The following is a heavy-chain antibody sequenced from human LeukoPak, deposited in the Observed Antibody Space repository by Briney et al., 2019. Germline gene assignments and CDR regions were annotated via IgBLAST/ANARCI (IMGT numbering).Heavy chain of an antibody. Sequence: ASVKVSCKASGYTFTGYYMHWVRQAPGQGPEWMGWINPNSGGTNYAQKFQERVTITRDMSTSTAYMELSSLRSEDTAVYYCAAERAVAGTVAEGWFDPWGQGTLVTVSS. V-gene: IGHV1-2*02. D-gene: IGHD6-19*01. J-gene: IGHJ5*02. CDR2: INPNSGGT. CDR3: AAERAVAGTVAEGWFDP. CDR1: GYTFTGYY.